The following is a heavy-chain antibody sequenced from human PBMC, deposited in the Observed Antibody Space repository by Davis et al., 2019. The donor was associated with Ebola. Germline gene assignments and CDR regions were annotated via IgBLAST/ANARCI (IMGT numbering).Heavy chain of an antibody. CDR3: ARDSYYYYGPGSYYRNFDY. Sequence: AASVKVSCKASGYTFTSYGISWVRQAPGQGLEWMGWISAYNGNTNYAQKLQGRVTMTTDTSTSTAYMELRSLRSDDTAVYYCARDSYYYYGPGSYYRNFDYWGQGTLVTVSS. CDR2: ISAYNGNT. V-gene: IGHV1-18*01. J-gene: IGHJ4*02. D-gene: IGHD3-10*01. CDR1: GYTFTSYG.